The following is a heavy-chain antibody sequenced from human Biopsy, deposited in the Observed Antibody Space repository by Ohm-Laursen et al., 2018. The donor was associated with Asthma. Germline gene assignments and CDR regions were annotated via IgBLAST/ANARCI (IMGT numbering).Heavy chain of an antibody. J-gene: IGHJ3*01. Sequence: ASVKVSCKVSGYSFATNAMHWVRQAPGQRLEWMGWVNTGNGDTKYSQKFQGRVTITRDTSASTAYMKLRSLRSEDTATYYCARTYYDFLTGQVKDVFGVWGQGTMVTVSS. CDR1: GYSFATNA. D-gene: IGHD3-9*01. CDR3: ARTYYDFLTGQVKDVFGV. CDR2: VNTGNGDT. V-gene: IGHV1-3*04.